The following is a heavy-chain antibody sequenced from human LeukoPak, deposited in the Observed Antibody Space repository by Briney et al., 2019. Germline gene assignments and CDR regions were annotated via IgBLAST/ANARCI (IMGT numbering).Heavy chain of an antibody. CDR1: GGSISSYY. V-gene: IGHV4-59*01. CDR3: ARVGRRYYDSSGYYVYYFDY. J-gene: IGHJ4*02. D-gene: IGHD3-22*01. CDR2: IYYSGST. Sequence: SETLSLTCTVSGGSISSYYWSWIRQPPGKGLEWIGHIYYSGSTNYNPSLKSRVTISVDTSKNQFSLKLSSVTAADTAVYYCARVGRRYYDSSGYYVYYFDYWGQGTLVTVSS.